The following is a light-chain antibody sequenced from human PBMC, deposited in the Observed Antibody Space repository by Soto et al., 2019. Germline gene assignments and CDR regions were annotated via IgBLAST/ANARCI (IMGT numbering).Light chain of an antibody. CDR3: GTWDSSLSAYV. J-gene: IGLJ1*01. Sequence: QSVLTQPPSVSGAPGQRVTIACTGSSSNIGNNYVSWYQQLPGTAPKLLIYDNNKRPSGIPDRFSDSKSGTSATLGITGLQTGDEADYYCGTWDSSLSAYVFGTGTQVTGL. V-gene: IGLV1-51*01. CDR1: SSNIGNNY. CDR2: DNN.